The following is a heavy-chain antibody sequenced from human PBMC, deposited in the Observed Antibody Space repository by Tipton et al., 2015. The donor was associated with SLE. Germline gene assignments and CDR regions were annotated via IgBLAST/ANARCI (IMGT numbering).Heavy chain of an antibody. CDR3: ARCIAAAGFDY. CDR1: GGSISSYY. CDR2: IYYSGST. V-gene: IGHV4-59*01. J-gene: IGHJ4*02. Sequence: TLSLTCTVSGGSISSYYWSWIRQPPGKGLEWIGYIYYSGSTNYNPSLKSRVTISVDTSKNQFSLKLSSVTAADTAVYYCARCIAAAGFDYWGQGTLVTVSS. D-gene: IGHD6-13*01.